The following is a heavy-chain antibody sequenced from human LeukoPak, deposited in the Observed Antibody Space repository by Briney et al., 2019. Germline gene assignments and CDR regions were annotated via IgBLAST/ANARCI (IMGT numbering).Heavy chain of an antibody. V-gene: IGHV3-7*01. CDR2: IKQDGSEK. Sequence: PGGSLRLSCAASGFSFSSYWMSWVRQAPGKGLEWVANIKQDGSEKYYVDSVKGRFTISRDNSKNTLYLQMNSLRAEDTAVYYCAKDLITMVRGVIGIDYWGQGTLVTVSS. D-gene: IGHD3-10*01. CDR1: GFSFSSYW. CDR3: AKDLITMVRGVIGIDY. J-gene: IGHJ4*02.